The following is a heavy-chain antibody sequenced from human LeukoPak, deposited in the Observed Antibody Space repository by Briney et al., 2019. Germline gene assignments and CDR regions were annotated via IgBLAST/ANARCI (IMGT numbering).Heavy chain of an antibody. Sequence: GGSLRLSCAASGFTFSDYYMSWIRKAPGKGLEWVSYISSSGSTIYYADSVKGRFTISRDNAKNSLYLQMNSLRAEDTAVYYCARSNYYDSSSPNYWGQGTLVTVSS. V-gene: IGHV3-11*01. D-gene: IGHD3-22*01. CDR1: GFTFSDYY. CDR2: ISSSGSTI. CDR3: ARSNYYDSSSPNY. J-gene: IGHJ4*02.